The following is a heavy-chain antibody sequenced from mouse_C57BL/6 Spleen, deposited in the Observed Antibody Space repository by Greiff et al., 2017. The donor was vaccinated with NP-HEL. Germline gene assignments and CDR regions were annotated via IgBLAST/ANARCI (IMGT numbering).Heavy chain of an antibody. CDR1: GYTFTSYW. CDR3: ARGGSNYVAAY. D-gene: IGHD2-5*01. Sequence: VQLKQPGAELVKPGASVKMSCKASGYTFTSYWITWVKQRPGQGLEWIGDIYPGSGSTNYNEKFKSKATLTVDTSSSTAHMQLSSLTSEDSAVYYCARGGSNYVAAYWGQGTLVTVSA. CDR2: IYPGSGST. J-gene: IGHJ3*01. V-gene: IGHV1-55*01.